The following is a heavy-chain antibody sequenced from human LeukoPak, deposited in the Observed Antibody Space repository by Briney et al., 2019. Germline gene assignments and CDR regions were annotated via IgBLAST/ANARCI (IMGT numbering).Heavy chain of an antibody. CDR1: GYTFTSYY. D-gene: IGHD1-26*01. CDR3: ARAQGGIVGATRHYYYYMDV. V-gene: IGHV1-46*01. CDR2: INPSGGST. J-gene: IGHJ6*03. Sequence: ASVKVSCKASGYTFTSYYMHWVRQAPGQGLEWMGIINPSGGSTSYAQKFQGRVTMTRDMSTSTVYMELSSLRSEDTAVYYCARAQGGIVGATRHYYYYMDVWGKGTTVTVSS.